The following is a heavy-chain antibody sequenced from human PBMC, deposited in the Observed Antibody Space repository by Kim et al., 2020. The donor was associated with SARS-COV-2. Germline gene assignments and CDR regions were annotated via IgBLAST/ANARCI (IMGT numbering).Heavy chain of an antibody. CDR1: GGSFSGYY. CDR2: INHRGST. CDR3: ARYGLSGKAFDI. D-gene: IGHD1-26*01. J-gene: IGHJ3*02. Sequence: SETLSLTCAVYGGSFSGYYWNWIRQPPGKGLEWIGEINHRGSTKYNPSLKSRVTILVDTSKNQFSLELSSVTAADTAVYYCARYGLSGKAFDIWGQGTLV. V-gene: IGHV4-34*01.